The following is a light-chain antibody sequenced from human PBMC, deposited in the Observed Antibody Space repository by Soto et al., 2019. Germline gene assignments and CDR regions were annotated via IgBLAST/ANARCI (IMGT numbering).Light chain of an antibody. CDR1: SSDVGSYNR. V-gene: IGLV2-18*02. CDR2: EVT. Sequence: QSALTQPPSVSGSPGQSVTISCTGTSSDVGSYNRVSWYQQPPGTAPKLIIYEVTNRPSGVPVRFSGSKSANMASLTISGLQADDEADYYCASYPRSRVWVFGGGTKLTVL. J-gene: IGLJ3*02. CDR3: ASYPRSRVWV.